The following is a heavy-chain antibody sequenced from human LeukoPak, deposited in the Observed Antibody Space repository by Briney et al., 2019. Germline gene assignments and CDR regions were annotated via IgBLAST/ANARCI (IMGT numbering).Heavy chain of an antibody. CDR2: FDPEDGET. D-gene: IGHD6-19*01. CDR1: GYTLTELS. CDR3: ATDLHGAVAGIYYYGMDV. Sequence: ASVKVSCKVSGYTLTELSMHWVRQAPGKGLEWMGGFDPEDGETIYAQKFQGRVTMTEDTSTDTAYMELSSLRSEDTAVYYCATDLHGAVAGIYYYGMDVWGQGTTVTVSS. V-gene: IGHV1-24*01. J-gene: IGHJ6*02.